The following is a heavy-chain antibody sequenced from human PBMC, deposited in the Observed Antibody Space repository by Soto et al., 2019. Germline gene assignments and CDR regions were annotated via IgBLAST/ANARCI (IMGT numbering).Heavy chain of an antibody. CDR3: ARDGGAATTFFDY. V-gene: IGHV3-74*01. CDR1: GFTFSSYW. J-gene: IGHJ4*02. Sequence: PGGSLRLSCAAAGFTFSSYWMHWVRQAPGKGLVWVARINSDGSSTSYADSVKGRFTISRDNAKNTLYLQMNSLRAEDTAVYYCARDGGAATTFFDYWGQGTLVTVSS. CDR2: INSDGSST. D-gene: IGHD5-12*01.